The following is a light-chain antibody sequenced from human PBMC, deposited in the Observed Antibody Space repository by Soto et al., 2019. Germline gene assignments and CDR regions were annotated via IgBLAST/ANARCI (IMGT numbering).Light chain of an antibody. CDR2: EVS. CDR1: SSDVGGYNY. V-gene: IGLV2-14*01. J-gene: IGLJ1*01. CDR3: SSYTSRSTPYG. Sequence: QSALTQPASVSGSPGQSITISCTGTSSDVGGYNYVSWYQQHPGKAPKLMIYEVSNRPSGVSNRFSGSKSGNTASLTISGLQAEDEADYYYSSYTSRSTPYGFGTGTRSPS.